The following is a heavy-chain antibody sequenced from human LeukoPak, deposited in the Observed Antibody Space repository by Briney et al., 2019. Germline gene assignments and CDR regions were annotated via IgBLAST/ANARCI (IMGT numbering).Heavy chain of an antibody. Sequence: SVKVSCKVSGYTLTELSMHWVRQAPGQGLEWMGGIIPIFGTANYAQKFQGRVTITADESTSTAYMELSSLRSEDTAVYYCARAIYYYDSSGYVYYFDYWGQGTLVTVSS. V-gene: IGHV1-69*13. CDR3: ARAIYYYDSSGYVYYFDY. D-gene: IGHD3-22*01. CDR1: GYTLTELS. J-gene: IGHJ4*02. CDR2: IIPIFGTA.